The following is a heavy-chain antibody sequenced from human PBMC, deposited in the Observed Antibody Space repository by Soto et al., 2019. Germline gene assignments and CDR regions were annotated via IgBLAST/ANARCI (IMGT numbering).Heavy chain of an antibody. CDR1: GFTFSSYE. Sequence: HPGGSLRLSCAASGFTFSSYEMDWVRQAPGKGLQWVSYISSSGSTTYYADSVKGRFTISRDNAKNSLYLQMNSLRAEDTAVYYCVSQGVNNHYGMDVWGQGTTVTVSS. D-gene: IGHD2-21*01. CDR3: VSQGVNNHYGMDV. J-gene: IGHJ6*02. V-gene: IGHV3-48*03. CDR2: ISSSGSTT.